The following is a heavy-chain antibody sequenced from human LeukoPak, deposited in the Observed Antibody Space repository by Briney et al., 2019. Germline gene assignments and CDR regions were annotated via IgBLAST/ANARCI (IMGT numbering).Heavy chain of an antibody. CDR2: IRYDGSNK. V-gene: IGHV3-30*02. CDR1: GFTFSSYG. D-gene: IGHD3-3*01. J-gene: IGHJ4*02. CDR3: AKDVYYYDFWSGYSLDY. Sequence: GGSLRLSCAASGFTFSSYGMHWVRQAPGKGLEWVAFIRYDGSNKYYADSVKGRFTISRDNSKNTLYLQMNGLRAEDTAVYYCAKDVYYYDFWSGYSLDYWGQGTLVTVSS.